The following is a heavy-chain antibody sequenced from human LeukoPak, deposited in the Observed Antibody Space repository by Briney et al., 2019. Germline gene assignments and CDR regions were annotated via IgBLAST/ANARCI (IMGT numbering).Heavy chain of an antibody. V-gene: IGHV3-23*01. J-gene: IGHJ4*02. D-gene: IGHD1-26*01. CDR3: AKCGIVGATNLDY. Sequence: PSGGSLRLSCAASGFTFSSYAMSWVRQAPGKGLEWVSAISGSGGSTYCADSVKGRFTISRDTSKNTLYLQMNSLRAEDTAVYYCAKCGIVGATNLDYWGQGTLVTVSS. CDR1: GFTFSSYA. CDR2: ISGSGGST.